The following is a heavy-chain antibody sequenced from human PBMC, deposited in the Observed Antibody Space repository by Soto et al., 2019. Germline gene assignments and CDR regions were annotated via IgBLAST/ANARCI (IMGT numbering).Heavy chain of an antibody. CDR3: AKGSGDDYVWGTPTPHSDY. J-gene: IGHJ4*02. V-gene: IGHV3-21*04. D-gene: IGHD3-16*01. CDR1: GFTFSSYS. Sequence: GGSLRLSCAASGFTFSSYSMNWVRQAPGKGLEWVSSISSSSSYIYYADSVKGRFTISRDNAKNSLYLQMNSLGAEDTAVYYCAKGSGDDYVWGTPTPHSDYWGQGTLVTVSS. CDR2: ISSSSSYI.